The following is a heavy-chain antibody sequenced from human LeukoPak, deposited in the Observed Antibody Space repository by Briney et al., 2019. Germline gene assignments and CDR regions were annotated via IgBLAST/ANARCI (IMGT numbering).Heavy chain of an antibody. V-gene: IGHV4-59*01. Sequence: SETLSLTCTVSGGSISSYYWTWVRQPPGKGLEWIGYIHYSGSTNYIPSLKSRVTMSVDTSKNQFSLKLSSVTAADTAVYYCARDILLYDSSGYGYFDYWGQGTLVTVSS. CDR1: GGSISSYY. CDR2: IHYSGST. CDR3: ARDILLYDSSGYGYFDY. D-gene: IGHD3-22*01. J-gene: IGHJ4*02.